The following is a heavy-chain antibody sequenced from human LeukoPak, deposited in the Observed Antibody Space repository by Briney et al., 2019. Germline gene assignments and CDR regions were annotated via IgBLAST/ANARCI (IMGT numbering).Heavy chain of an antibody. CDR2: INHSGST. CDR1: GGSFSGYY. D-gene: IGHD3-22*01. J-gene: IGHJ4*02. CDR3: ARPNEGYYDSSGYYSY. V-gene: IGHV4-34*01. Sequence: RASETLSLTCAVYGGSFSGYYWSWIRQPPGKGLEWIGEINHSGSTNYNPSLKSRVTISVDTSKNQSSLKLSSVTAADTAVYYCARPNEGYYDSSGYYSYWGQGTLVTVSS.